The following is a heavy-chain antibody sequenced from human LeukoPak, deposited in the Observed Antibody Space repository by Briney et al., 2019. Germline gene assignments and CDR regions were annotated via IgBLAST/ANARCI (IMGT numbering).Heavy chain of an antibody. J-gene: IGHJ6*02. CDR2: IYYSGST. Sequence: SETLSLACTVSGGSISSSSYYWGWIRQPPGKGLEWIGSIYYSGSTYHNPSLKSRVTISVDTSKNQFSLKLSSVTAADTAVYYCARVGLESGSYGMDVWGQGTTVTVSS. CDR1: GGSISSSSYY. V-gene: IGHV4-39*07. CDR3: ARVGLESGSYGMDV. D-gene: IGHD3-10*01.